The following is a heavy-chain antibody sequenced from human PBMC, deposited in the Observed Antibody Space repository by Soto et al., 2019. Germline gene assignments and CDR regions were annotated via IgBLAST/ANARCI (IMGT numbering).Heavy chain of an antibody. J-gene: IGHJ4*02. Sequence: SETLSLTCTVSGGSISSSSYYWGWIRQPPGKGLEWIGSIYYSGSTYYNPSLKSRVTISVDTSKNQFSLKLSSVTAADTAVYYCVVGVVTAIMGYFDYWGQGTLVTVSS. CDR3: VVGVVTAIMGYFDY. CDR2: IYYSGST. V-gene: IGHV4-39*01. D-gene: IGHD2-21*02. CDR1: GGSISSSSYY.